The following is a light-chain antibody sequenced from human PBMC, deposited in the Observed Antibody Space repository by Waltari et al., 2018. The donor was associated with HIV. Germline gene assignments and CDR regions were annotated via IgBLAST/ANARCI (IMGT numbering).Light chain of an antibody. CDR1: CCDVGYYTY. Sequence: QSALTPPASVSGPPEQLINISCPGACCDVGYYTYVSWFPQYPGKAPKLIIYDVNKRPSGVSNRFSGSKSGNTASLTISGLQAEDEADYYCCSYAGSSTFGFYVFGTGTKVTVL. V-gene: IGLV2-23*02. CDR3: CSYAGSSTFGFYV. CDR2: DVN. J-gene: IGLJ1*01.